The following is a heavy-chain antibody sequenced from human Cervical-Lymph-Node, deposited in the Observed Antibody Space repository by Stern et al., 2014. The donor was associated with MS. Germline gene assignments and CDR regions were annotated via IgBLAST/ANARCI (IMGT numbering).Heavy chain of an antibody. J-gene: IGHJ4*02. Sequence: QVQLVESGAEVKKPGASVKVSCKASGYTFTGYYMHWVRQAPGQGLEWMGRINPNSGGTNYAQKFQGRVTMTRDTSISTAYMELSRLRSDDTAVYYCARRRGIAARPYYYFDYWGQGTLVTVSS. D-gene: IGHD6-6*01. V-gene: IGHV1-2*06. CDR2: INPNSGGT. CDR1: GYTFTGYY. CDR3: ARRRGIAARPYYYFDY.